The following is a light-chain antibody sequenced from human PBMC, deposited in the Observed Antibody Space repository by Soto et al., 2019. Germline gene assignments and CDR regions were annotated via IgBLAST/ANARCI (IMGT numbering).Light chain of an antibody. CDR3: SSYTSSTNYV. V-gene: IGLV2-14*01. Sequence: QSVLTQPPSASGSPGQSVTISCTGTSGDIGGYDYVSWYQQHPGKAPKLMIYEVSYRPSGISNRFSGSKSGNTASLTISGLQAEDEADYYCSSYTSSTNYVFGTGTKVTVL. J-gene: IGLJ1*01. CDR1: SGDIGGYDY. CDR2: EVS.